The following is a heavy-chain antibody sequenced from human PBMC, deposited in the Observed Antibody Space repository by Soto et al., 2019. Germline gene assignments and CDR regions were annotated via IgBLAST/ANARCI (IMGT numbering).Heavy chain of an antibody. D-gene: IGHD3-10*01. CDR2: IGGGGSVT. CDR3: VRDRGFPDSFDS. CDR1: GFNFSPYW. V-gene: IGHV3-74*01. Sequence: EVQLVESGGGLVQPGESLRLSCAASGFNFSPYWMHWVRQVPGKGLEWISHIGGGGSVTVYADSVKGRFTISRDDAKNALYLQMNSLRSEDTAVYYFVRDRGFPDSFDSWGRGTKVTVSS. J-gene: IGHJ3*02.